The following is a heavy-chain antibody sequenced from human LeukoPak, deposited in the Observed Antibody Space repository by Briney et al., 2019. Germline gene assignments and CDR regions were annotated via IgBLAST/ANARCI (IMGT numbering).Heavy chain of an antibody. CDR1: GASVSGGGYY. V-gene: IGHV4-30-2*01. Sequence: SETLSLACTVSGASVSGGGYYWSWIRQHPGKGLEWIGFTSYSGGAFYNPSLMSRVTISVDRSKNQFSLKLSSVTAADTAVYYCARSSGWFDPWGQGTLVTVSS. D-gene: IGHD3-10*01. J-gene: IGHJ5*02. CDR2: TSYSGGA. CDR3: ARSSGWFDP.